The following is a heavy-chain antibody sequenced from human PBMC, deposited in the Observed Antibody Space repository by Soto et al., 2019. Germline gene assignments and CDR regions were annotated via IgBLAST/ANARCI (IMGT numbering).Heavy chain of an antibody. CDR1: GYTFTSYG. D-gene: IGHD6-19*01. CDR2: ISAYNGNT. CDR3: ARDFGNIAVAKVFDS. V-gene: IGHV1-18*04. J-gene: IGHJ4*02. Sequence: ASVKVSCKASGYTFTSYGISWVRQAPGQGLEWMGWISAYNGNTNYAQKLQGRVTMTTDTSTSTAYMELRSLRSDDTAVYYCARDFGNIAVAKVFDSWGQGTLVTVSS.